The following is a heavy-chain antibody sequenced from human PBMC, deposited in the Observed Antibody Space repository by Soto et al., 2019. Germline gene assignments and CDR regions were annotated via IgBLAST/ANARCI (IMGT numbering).Heavy chain of an antibody. CDR2: IFYSGST. V-gene: IGHV4-30-4*01. CDR1: GASISSGDYY. CDR3: ARRGGYDYPSNRWLDWFDP. Sequence: QVHLQESGPGLVKPSQTLSLTCTVSGASISSGDYYWTWIRQPPGEGLEWIGCIFYSGSTYYNPSLKSRLSISVDTSINQFSLKLTSVTAADTAVYFCARRGGYDYPSNRWLDWFDPWGQGTLVTVSS. D-gene: IGHD5-12*01. J-gene: IGHJ5*02.